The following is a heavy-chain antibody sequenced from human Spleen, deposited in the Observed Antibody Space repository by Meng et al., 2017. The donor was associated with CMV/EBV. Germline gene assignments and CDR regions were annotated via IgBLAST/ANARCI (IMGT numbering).Heavy chain of an antibody. CDR1: GGSFSGYY. CDR3: ARGLTMIVVVTFDY. J-gene: IGHJ4*02. CDR2: INHSGST. Sequence: VQLRPWGAGLLKPPEPLPLPGAVYGGSFSGYYWSWIRQPPGKGLEWIGEINHSGSTNYNPSLKSRVTITVDTSKNQFSLKLSSVTAADTAVYYCARGLTMIVVVTFDYWGQGTLVTVSS. D-gene: IGHD3-22*01. V-gene: IGHV4-34*01.